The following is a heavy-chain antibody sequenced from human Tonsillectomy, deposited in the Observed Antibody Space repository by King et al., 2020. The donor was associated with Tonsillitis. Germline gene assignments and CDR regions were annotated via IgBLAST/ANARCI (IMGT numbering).Heavy chain of an antibody. V-gene: IGHV4-39*01. CDR2: VRYIGST. Sequence: GWIRQPPGKGLGWIGNVRYIGSTYYNPSLKSRVIISVDTSKNQFSLKLSSVTAADTAHYYCARLVEVAAAIPHFDYWGQGILVTVS. J-gene: IGHJ4*02. D-gene: IGHD2-2*02. CDR3: ARLVEVAAAIPHFDY.